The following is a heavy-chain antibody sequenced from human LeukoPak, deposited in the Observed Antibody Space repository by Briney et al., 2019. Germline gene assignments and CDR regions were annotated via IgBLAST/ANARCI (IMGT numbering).Heavy chain of an antibody. J-gene: IGHJ4*02. CDR1: GYTFTGYY. D-gene: IGHD6-19*01. CDR3: ARVRTRSSGWYGY. Sequence: GASVKVSCKASGYTFTGYYMHWVRQAPGQGLEWMGWINPNSGGTNYAQRFQGRVTMTRDTSISTACMELSRLRSDDTAVYYCARVRTRSSGWYGYWGQGTLVTVSS. CDR2: INPNSGGT. V-gene: IGHV1-2*02.